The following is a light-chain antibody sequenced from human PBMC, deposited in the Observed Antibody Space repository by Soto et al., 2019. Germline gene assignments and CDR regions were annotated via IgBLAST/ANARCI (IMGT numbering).Light chain of an antibody. CDR1: SSDVGRYDY. CDR2: EVT. Sequence: QSALTQPPSASGPPGQSVTISCTGTSSDVGRYDYVSWYQHHPGKAPKLVIYEVTQRPSGVPDRFSGSKSGNTASLTVTGLQAEDEADYYCSSFAGSTKWGVFGGGTKVTVL. CDR3: SSFAGSTKWGV. V-gene: IGLV2-8*01. J-gene: IGLJ3*02.